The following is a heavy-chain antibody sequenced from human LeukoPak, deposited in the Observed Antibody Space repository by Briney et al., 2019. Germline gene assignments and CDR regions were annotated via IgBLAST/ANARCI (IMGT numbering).Heavy chain of an antibody. J-gene: IGHJ4*02. CDR2: IIPIFGTA. CDR1: GGTFSSYA. D-gene: IGHD3-22*01. CDR3: ARGQDSSGYYLPN. Sequence: SVKVSCKASGGTFSSYAISWVRQAPGQGLEWMGRIIPIFGTANYAQKFQGRVTITTDESTSTAYMALSSLRSEDTAVYYVARGQDSSGYYLPNWGQGTLVTVSS. V-gene: IGHV1-69*05.